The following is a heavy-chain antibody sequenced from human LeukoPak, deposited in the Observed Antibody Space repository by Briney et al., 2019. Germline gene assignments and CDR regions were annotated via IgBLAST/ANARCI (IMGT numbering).Heavy chain of an antibody. D-gene: IGHD2-8*01. CDR3: AKDPNGDYIGAFDN. V-gene: IGHV3-33*06. CDR2: IWYDGNNK. CDR1: GFTFSSYG. Sequence: GGSLRLSCAASGFTFSSYGMHWVRQAPGKGLEWVAVIWYDGNNKYYADSVKGRFTISRDNSKNTLYLQMNSLRAEDTAIYYCAKDPNGDYIGAFDNWGQGTMVTVSS. J-gene: IGHJ3*02.